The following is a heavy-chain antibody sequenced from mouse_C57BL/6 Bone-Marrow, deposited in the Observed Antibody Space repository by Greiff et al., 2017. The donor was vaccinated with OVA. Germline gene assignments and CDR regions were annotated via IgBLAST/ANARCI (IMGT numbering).Heavy chain of an antibody. CDR1: GFTFTDYY. J-gene: IGHJ2*01. Sequence: VILVESGGGLVQPGGSLSLSCAASGFTFTDYYMSWVRQPPGKALEWLGFIRHKANGYTTEYSASVTGRFTISRDNSQSILYLQMNALRAEDSATYYCARSLITTVVAPDYWGQGTTLTVSS. CDR2: IRHKANGYTT. CDR3: ARSLITTVVAPDY. D-gene: IGHD1-1*01. V-gene: IGHV7-3*01.